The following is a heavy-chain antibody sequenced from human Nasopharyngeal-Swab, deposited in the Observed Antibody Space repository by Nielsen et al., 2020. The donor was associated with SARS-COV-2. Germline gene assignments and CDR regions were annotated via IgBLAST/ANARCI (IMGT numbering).Heavy chain of an antibody. D-gene: IGHD3-10*01. V-gene: IGHV1-24*01. CDR2: FDPEDGET. CDR1: GYTLTELS. J-gene: IGHJ6*02. CDR3: ATGFAITMGRGVRYYYYGMDV. Sequence: ASVKVSCKVSGYTLTELSMHWVRQAPGKGLEWMGGFDPEDGETIYAQKFQGRVTMTEDTSTDTAYMELSSLRSEDTAVYYCATGFAITMGRGVRYYYYGMDVWGQGTTVTVSS.